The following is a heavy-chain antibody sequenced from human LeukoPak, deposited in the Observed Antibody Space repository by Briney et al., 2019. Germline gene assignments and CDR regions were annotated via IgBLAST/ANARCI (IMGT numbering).Heavy chain of an antibody. CDR2: ISAYNGNT. CDR1: GYTFTSYG. J-gene: IGHJ4*02. D-gene: IGHD3-3*01. Sequence: GASVKVSCKASGYTFTSYGISWVRQAPGQGLEWMGWISAYNGNTNYAQKLQGRVTMTTDTSTSTAYMELRSLRSDDTAVYYCARAGDGHTIPSLGFDYWGQGTLVTVSS. CDR3: ARAGDGHTIPSLGFDY. V-gene: IGHV1-18*01.